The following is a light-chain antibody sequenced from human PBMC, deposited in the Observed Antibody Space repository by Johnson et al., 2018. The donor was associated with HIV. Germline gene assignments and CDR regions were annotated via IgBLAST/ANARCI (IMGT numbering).Light chain of an antibody. CDR1: SSNIGNNY. Sequence: QSVLTQPPSVSAAPGQKVTISCSGSSSNIGNNYVSWYQQLPGTAPKLLIYDNNKRPSGIPDRFSGSKYGTSATLGITGLKPGDEADYYCGTWDSSLSAFYAFGTGTKVTVL. CDR2: DNN. V-gene: IGLV1-51*01. J-gene: IGLJ1*01. CDR3: GTWDSSLSAFYA.